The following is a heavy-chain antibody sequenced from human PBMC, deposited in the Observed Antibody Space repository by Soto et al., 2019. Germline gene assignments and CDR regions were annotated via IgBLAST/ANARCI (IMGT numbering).Heavy chain of an antibody. CDR3: ARDPYEGYYYYGMDV. CDR2: INPNSGGT. Sequence: ASVKVSCKASGYTFTCYYIHWVRQAPGQGLEWMGWINPNSGGTNYAQKFQGWVTMTRDTSISTAYMELSRLRSDDTAVYYCARDPYEGYYYYGMDVWGQGTTVTVS. CDR1: GYTFTCYY. J-gene: IGHJ6*02. V-gene: IGHV1-2*04. D-gene: IGHD5-12*01.